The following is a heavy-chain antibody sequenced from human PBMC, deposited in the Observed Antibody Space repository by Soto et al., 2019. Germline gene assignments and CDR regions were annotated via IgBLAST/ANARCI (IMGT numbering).Heavy chain of an antibody. V-gene: IGHV3-23*01. J-gene: IGHJ6*03. CDR2: ISGSGGST. D-gene: IGHD3-9*01. Sequence: GGSLRLPCAASGFTFDDYAMHWVRQAPGKGLEWVSAISGSGGSTYYADSVKGRFTISRDNSKNTLYLQMNSLRAEDTAVYYCARDSVRYFHWLLHEGAVAPYMDVWGKGTTVTVSS. CDR1: GFTFDDYA. CDR3: ARDSVRYFHWLLHEGAVAPYMDV.